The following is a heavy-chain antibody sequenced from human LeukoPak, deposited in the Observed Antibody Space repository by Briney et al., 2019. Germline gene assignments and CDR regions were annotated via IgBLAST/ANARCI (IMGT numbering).Heavy chain of an antibody. V-gene: IGHV3-21*01. D-gene: IGHD2-2*01. CDR2: ISSSSSYI. CDR3: ARELSILLVPDASRHNWFDP. CDR1: GFTFSSYS. J-gene: IGHJ5*02. Sequence: GGSLRLSCAASGFTFSSYSMNWVRQAPGKGLEWVSSISSSSSYIYYADSVKGRFTISRDNAKNSLYLQMNSLRAEDTAVYYCARELSILLVPDASRHNWFDPWGQGTLVTVSS.